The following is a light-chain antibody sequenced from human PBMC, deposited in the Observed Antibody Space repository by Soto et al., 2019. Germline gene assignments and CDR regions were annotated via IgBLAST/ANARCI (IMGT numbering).Light chain of an antibody. V-gene: IGKV3-20*01. CDR1: QSVSSSY. CDR2: GAS. Sequence: EIVLTPSPGTLSLSPGDRATLSCRASQSVSSSYLAWYPQKPGQAPRLLIYGASSRATGISDRFSGSGSGTDFTLTISRLEPEDFAVYYCHQYGSSSWTFGQGTKVDI. J-gene: IGKJ1*01. CDR3: HQYGSSSWT.